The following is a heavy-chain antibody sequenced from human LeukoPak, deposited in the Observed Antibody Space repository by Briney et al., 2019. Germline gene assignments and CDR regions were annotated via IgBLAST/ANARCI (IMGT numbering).Heavy chain of an antibody. J-gene: IGHJ3*02. V-gene: IGHV4-39*01. D-gene: IGHD3-10*01. CDR1: GGSISSSSYY. CDR3: ARQKLTIRITMVRGAFVAFDI. Sequence: SETLSLTCTVSGGSISSSSYYWGWIRQPPGKGLEWIGSIYYSGSTYYNPSLKSRVTISVDTSKNQFSLKLSSVTAADTAVYYCARQKLTIRITMVRGAFVAFDIWGQGTMVTVSS. CDR2: IYYSGST.